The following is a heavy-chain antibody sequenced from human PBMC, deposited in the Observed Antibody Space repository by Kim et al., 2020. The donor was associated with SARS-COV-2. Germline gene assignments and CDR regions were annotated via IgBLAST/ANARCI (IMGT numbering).Heavy chain of an antibody. CDR3: ARGGVEMATIGSYYGMDV. CDR1: GFTFSSYD. V-gene: IGHV3-13*01. CDR2: IGTAGDT. Sequence: GGSLRLSCAASGFTFSSYDMHWVRQATGKGLEWVSAIGTAGDTYYPGSVKGRFTISRENAKNSLYLQMNSLRAGDTAVYYCARGGVEMATIGSYYGMDVWGQGTTVTVSS. J-gene: IGHJ6*02. D-gene: IGHD5-12*01.